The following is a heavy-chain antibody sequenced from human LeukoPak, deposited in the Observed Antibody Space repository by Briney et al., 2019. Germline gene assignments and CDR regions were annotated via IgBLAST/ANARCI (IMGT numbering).Heavy chain of an antibody. CDR2: ISSSSSYI. V-gene: IGHV3-21*01. CDR3: AELGITMIGGV. J-gene: IGHJ6*04. Sequence: NPGGSLRLSCAASGFTFSSYSMNWVRQAPGKGLEWVSSISSSSSYIYYADSVKGRFTISRDNAKNSLYLQTSSLRAEDTAVYYCAELGITMIGGVWGKGTTVTISS. D-gene: IGHD3-10*02. CDR1: GFTFSSYS.